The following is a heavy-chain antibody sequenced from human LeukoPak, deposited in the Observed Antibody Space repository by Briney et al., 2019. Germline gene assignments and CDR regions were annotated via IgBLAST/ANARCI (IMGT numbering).Heavy chain of an antibody. V-gene: IGHV4-39*07. Sequence: SETLSLTCTVSGASISGSIYYWGWIRQPPGRGLEWVGSIYYSGYSGTTYYTPSLKSRVTISVDTSKNQFSLKLSSVTAADTAVYYCASGGYCGSTDCYPNWFDPWGQGTLVTVSS. CDR1: GASISGSIYY. CDR2: IYYSGYSGTT. CDR3: ASGGYCGSTDCYPNWFDP. D-gene: IGHD2-2*01. J-gene: IGHJ5*02.